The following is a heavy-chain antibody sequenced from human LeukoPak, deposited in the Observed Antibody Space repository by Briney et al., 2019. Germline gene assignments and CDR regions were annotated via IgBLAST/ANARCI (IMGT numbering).Heavy chain of an antibody. CDR2: INPNSGGT. D-gene: IGHD6-13*01. CDR1: GYTFTGYY. V-gene: IGHV1-2*02. J-gene: IGHJ6*02. CDR3: ARDSAAAGTPHYYYGMDV. Sequence: ASVKVSCKASGYTFTGYYMHWVRQAPGQGLEWMGWINPNSGGTNFAQKFQGRVTITADESTSTAYMELSSLRSEDTAVYYCARDSAAAGTPHYYYGMDVWGQGTTVTVSS.